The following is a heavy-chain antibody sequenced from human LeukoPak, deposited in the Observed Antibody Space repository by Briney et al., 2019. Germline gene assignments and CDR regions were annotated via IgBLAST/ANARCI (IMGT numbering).Heavy chain of an antibody. D-gene: IGHD3-10*01. CDR1: GFTFSSYG. CDR2: IRYDGSNK. V-gene: IGHV3-30*02. J-gene: IGHJ1*01. Sequence: GGSLRLSCAASGFTFSSYGMHWVRQAPGKGLEWVAFIRYDGSNKYYADSVKGRFTISRDNSKNTLYLQMNSLRAEDTAVYYCASLAVRGVITVFQHWGQGTLVTVSS. CDR3: ASLAVRGVITVFQH.